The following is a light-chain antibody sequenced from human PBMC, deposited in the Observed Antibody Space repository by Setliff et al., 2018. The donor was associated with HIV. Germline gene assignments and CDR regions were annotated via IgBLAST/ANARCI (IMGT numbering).Light chain of an antibody. CDR2: DVS. J-gene: IGLJ1*01. CDR3: CSYAGNSYV. Sequence: QSALTQPASVSGSPGQSITISCTGTSSDVGSYKLVSWYQQHPDKAPKLMIYDVSKRPSGVPDRFSGSKSGNTASLTISGLQAEDEADYHCCSYAGNSYVFGTGTKGTVL. CDR1: SSDVGSYKL. V-gene: IGLV2-23*02.